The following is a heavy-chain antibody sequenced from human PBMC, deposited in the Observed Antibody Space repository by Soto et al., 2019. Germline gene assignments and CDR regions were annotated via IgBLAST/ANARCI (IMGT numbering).Heavy chain of an antibody. V-gene: IGHV4-31*03. CDR1: GGSTSSGGYY. CDR2: IYYSGST. D-gene: IGHD3-3*01. J-gene: IGHJ6*02. CDR3: ARESAQDYNFWSGYYRTAYSPTDYYGMDV. Sequence: SETLSLTCTVSGGSTSSGGYYWSWIRQHPGKGLEWIGYIYYSGSTYYNPSLKSRVTISVDTSKNQFSLKLSSVTAADTAVYYCARESAQDYNFWSGYYRTAYSPTDYYGMDVWGQGTTVTVSS.